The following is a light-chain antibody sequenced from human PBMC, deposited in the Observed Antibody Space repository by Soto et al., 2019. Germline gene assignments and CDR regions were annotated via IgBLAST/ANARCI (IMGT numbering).Light chain of an antibody. V-gene: IGLV2-23*02. J-gene: IGLJ1*01. Sequence: QSVLTQPASVSGSPGQSITISCTGTSSDIGNYNLVSWFQQHPGKAPKLFIYEVNRRPSGVSDRLSGSKSANTASLTISGLQAEEGADYYFFSFASAWNFVFGTGTKVNVL. CDR3: FSFASAWNFV. CDR1: SSDIGNYNL. CDR2: EVN.